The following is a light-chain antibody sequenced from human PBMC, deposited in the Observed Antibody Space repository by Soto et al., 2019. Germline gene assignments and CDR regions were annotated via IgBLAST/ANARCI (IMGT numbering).Light chain of an antibody. CDR2: RTF. CDR3: QQYDNSPPT. Sequence: EIDMTQSPGTLSLSPGDRATLSCRASQPITSRYLAWYQHQPDQAPRLLIYRTFARATGLPDRFSGGGSGTDFTLTISRLEREDFAMYYCQQYDNSPPTFGQGTRLDIK. V-gene: IGKV3-20*01. J-gene: IGKJ5*01. CDR1: QPITSRY.